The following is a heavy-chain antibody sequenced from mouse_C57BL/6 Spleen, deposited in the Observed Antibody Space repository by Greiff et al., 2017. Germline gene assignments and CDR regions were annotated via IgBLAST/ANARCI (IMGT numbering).Heavy chain of an antibody. Sequence: EVKLVESGGDLVKPGGSLKLSCAASGFTFSSYGMSWVRQTPDKRLEWVATISSGGSYTYYPDSVKGRFTISRDNAKNTLYLQMSSLKSEDTAMYYCARHGYDGGYAMDYWGQGTSVTVSS. CDR2: ISSGGSYT. CDR1: GFTFSSYG. V-gene: IGHV5-6*01. CDR3: ARHGYDGGYAMDY. J-gene: IGHJ4*01. D-gene: IGHD2-2*01.